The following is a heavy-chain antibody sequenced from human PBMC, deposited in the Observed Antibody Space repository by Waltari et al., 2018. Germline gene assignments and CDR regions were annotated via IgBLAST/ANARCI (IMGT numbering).Heavy chain of an antibody. Sequence: QVQLVESGGGVVQPGRSLRLSCAASGFTFSTNGMPWVRQDPGKGREWVAVRWYDGSNKYYADSVKGRFTISRDNSKNTLYLQMNSLRAEDTAVYYCARDATPIYYDSSGYLYWGQGTLVTVSS. CDR1: GFTFSTNG. CDR2: RWYDGSNK. CDR3: ARDATPIYYDSSGYLY. V-gene: IGHV3-33*01. D-gene: IGHD3-22*01. J-gene: IGHJ4*02.